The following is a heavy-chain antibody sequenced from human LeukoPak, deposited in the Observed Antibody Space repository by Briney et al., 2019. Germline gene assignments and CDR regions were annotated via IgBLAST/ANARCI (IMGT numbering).Heavy chain of an antibody. D-gene: IGHD5-12*01. Sequence: SETLSLTCTVSGGSISSGGYYWSWIRQHPGKGLEWIGYIYYSGSTYYNPSLKSRVTISVDTSKNQFSLKLSSVTAADTAVYYCATRDSGYGGGDYWGQGTLVTVSS. CDR1: GGSISSGGYY. J-gene: IGHJ4*02. CDR3: ATRDSGYGGGDY. CDR2: IYYSGST. V-gene: IGHV4-31*03.